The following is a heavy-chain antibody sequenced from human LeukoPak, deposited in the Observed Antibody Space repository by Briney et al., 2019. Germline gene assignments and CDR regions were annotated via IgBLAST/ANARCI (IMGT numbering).Heavy chain of an antibody. CDR3: ARVRQRWLHPYYFDY. D-gene: IGHD5-24*01. CDR2: INHSGST. V-gene: IGHV4-34*01. Sequence: SETLSLTCAVYGGSFSGYYWSWIRQPPGKGLEWIGEINHSGSTNYNPSLKSRVTISVDTSKNQFSLKLSSVTAADTAVYYCARVRQRWLHPYYFDYWGQGTLVTVSS. CDR1: GGSFSGYY. J-gene: IGHJ4*02.